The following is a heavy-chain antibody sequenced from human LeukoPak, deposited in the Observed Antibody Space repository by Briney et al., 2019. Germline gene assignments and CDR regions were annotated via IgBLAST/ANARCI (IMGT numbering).Heavy chain of an antibody. D-gene: IGHD1-26*01. V-gene: IGHV3-73*01. CDR3: TRWSLGGSYDFDY. Sequence: GGSLRLSCAASGFTFSNAWMSWVRQAPGKGLEWVGRIKNKANNYATAYAASVKGRFTISRDDSKNTAYLQMSSLKNEDTAAYYCTRWSLGGSYDFDYWGQGTLVTVSS. CDR2: IKNKANNYAT. J-gene: IGHJ4*02. CDR1: GFTFSNAW.